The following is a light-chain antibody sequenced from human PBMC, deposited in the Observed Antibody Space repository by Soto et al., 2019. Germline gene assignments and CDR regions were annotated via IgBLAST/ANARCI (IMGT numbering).Light chain of an antibody. CDR1: ETITDF. J-gene: IGKJ4*01. CDR3: QQNFSPFVT. V-gene: IGKV1-39*01. CDR2: SAS. Sequence: DIQMTQSPPSLSASVGDIVTITCRASETITDFLNWYQLKPGKAPKLLIYSASNLQPGVPSRFSGSGYGTDFTLALSGLQNDDSATYYCQQNFSPFVTFGAGTKVEV.